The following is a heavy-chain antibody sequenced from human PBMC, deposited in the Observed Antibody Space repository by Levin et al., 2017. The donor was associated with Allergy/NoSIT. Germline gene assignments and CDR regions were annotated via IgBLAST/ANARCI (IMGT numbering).Heavy chain of an antibody. CDR2: INPNSGGT. CDR3: ARGPRSNWYFDL. CDR1: GYTFTGYY. J-gene: IGHJ2*01. Sequence: GESLKISCKASGYTFTGYYMHWVRQAPGQGLEWMGRINPNSGGTNYAQKFQGRVTMTRDTSISTAYMELSRLRSDDTAVYYCARGPRSNWYFDLWGRGTLVTVSS. V-gene: IGHV1-2*06.